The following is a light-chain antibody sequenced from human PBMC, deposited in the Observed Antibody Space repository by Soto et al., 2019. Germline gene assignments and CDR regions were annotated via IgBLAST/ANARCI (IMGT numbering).Light chain of an antibody. V-gene: IGKV2-28*01. CDR2: LGS. CDR3: MEALQTPFT. Sequence: DIVMTQSPLSLPVTHGEPASISCRSSQSLLNTNGYNYLDWYLQRPGQSPQLLIYLGSNRASGVPDRFSGSGSGTDFTLHISRVEAEDVGLYYCMEALQTPFTFGQGTRLEIK. J-gene: IGKJ5*01. CDR1: QSLLNTNGYNY.